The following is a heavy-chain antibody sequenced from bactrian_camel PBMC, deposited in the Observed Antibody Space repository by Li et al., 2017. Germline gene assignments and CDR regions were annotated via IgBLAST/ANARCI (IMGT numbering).Heavy chain of an antibody. CDR2: IDSRGTT. CDR1: GYGSMAHC. J-gene: IGHJ6*01. D-gene: IGHD1*01. Sequence: HVQLVESGGGSAQAGGSLRLSCAASGYGSMAHCMAWFRQAPGKEREGVARIDSRGTTEYVDSVKGRFTVFKGNAGKTLYLQMNSLRPEDTAIYYCAAEGAEGALTDCHSTYPADFSHWGQGTQVTVS. V-gene: IGHV3S53*01. CDR3: AAEGAEGALTDCHSTYPADFSH.